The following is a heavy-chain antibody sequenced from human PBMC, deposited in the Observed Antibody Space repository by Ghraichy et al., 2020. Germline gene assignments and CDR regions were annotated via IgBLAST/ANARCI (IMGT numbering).Heavy chain of an antibody. CDR2: IYYSGST. D-gene: IGHD2-8*01. V-gene: IGHV4-59*01. CDR3: ARDLSPGRDAINGDYYYYGMDV. J-gene: IGHJ6*02. CDR1: GGSISSYY. Sequence: LTCTVSGGSISSYYWSWIRQPPGKGLEWIGYIYYSGSTNYNPSLKSRVTISVDTSKNQFSLKLSSVTAADTAVYYCARDLSPGRDAINGDYYYYGMDVWGQGTTVTVSS.